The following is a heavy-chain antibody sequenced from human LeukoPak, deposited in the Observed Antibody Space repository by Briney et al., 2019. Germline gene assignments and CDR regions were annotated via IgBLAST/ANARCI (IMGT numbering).Heavy chain of an antibody. D-gene: IGHD6-19*01. CDR2: ISGSGGST. V-gene: IGHV3-23*01. CDR3: AKGEDSSGLNVFDY. J-gene: IGHJ4*02. CDR1: GFTFSSYS. Sequence: PGGSLRLSCAASGFTFSSYSMNWVRQAPGKGLEWVSAISGSGGSTYYADSVKGRFTISRDNSKNTLYLQMNSLRAEDTAVYYCAKGEDSSGLNVFDYWGQGTLVTVSS.